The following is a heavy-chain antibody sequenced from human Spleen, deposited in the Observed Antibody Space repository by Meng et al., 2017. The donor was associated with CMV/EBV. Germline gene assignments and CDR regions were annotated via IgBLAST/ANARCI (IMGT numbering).Heavy chain of an antibody. CDR2: IGTSGSVV. Sequence: GESLKISCVASGFTFSGYGMNWVRQAPGKGLEWLSYIGTSGSVVNCADSVRGRFTVSRDNANNLMYMHMKRLRGDDTAVYYCVRALATTVPPIWGQGALVTVSS. CDR1: GFTFSGYG. D-gene: IGHD4-17*01. V-gene: IGHV3-48*03. CDR3: VRALATTVPPI. J-gene: IGHJ4*02.